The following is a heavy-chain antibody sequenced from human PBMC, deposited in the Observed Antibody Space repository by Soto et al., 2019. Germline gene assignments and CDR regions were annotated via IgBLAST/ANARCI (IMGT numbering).Heavy chain of an antibody. D-gene: IGHD3-3*01. V-gene: IGHV4-39*01. Sequence: PSETLSLTCTVSGGSISSSSYYVGWIRQPPGKGLEWIGSIYYSGSTYYNPSLKSRVTISVDTSKNQFSLKLSSVTAADTAVYYCARLESPDYDFWSGYYDHHDAFDIWGKGTMVT. CDR1: GGSISSSSYY. CDR3: ARLESPDYDFWSGYYDHHDAFDI. CDR2: IYYSGST. J-gene: IGHJ3*02.